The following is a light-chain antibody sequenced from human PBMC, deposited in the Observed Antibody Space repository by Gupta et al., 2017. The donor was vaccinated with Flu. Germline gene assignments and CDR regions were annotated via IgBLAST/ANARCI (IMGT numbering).Light chain of an antibody. CDR2: SDF. Sequence: NFVLTQPLSVSESPGRTVTISCTRSTGSIVSDYVQWYHQRPGSSPTTVIYSDFRRPSGVPGRISASIDASSTSASLTISGLTPEDEGDYFCQSYDKSQRIFGGGTRLTV. V-gene: IGLV6-57*01. CDR3: QSYDKSQRI. J-gene: IGLJ2*01. CDR1: TGSIVSDY.